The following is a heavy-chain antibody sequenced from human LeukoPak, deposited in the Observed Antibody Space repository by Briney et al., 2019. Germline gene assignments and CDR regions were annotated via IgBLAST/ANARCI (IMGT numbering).Heavy chain of an antibody. CDR1: GGSISSYY. J-gene: IGHJ4*02. CDR2: IYTGGST. V-gene: IGHV4-4*07. D-gene: IGHD6-19*01. Sequence: SETLSLTCTVSGGSISSYYWSWIRQPAGKGLEWIGRIYTGGSTNYNPSLKSRVTISVDTSKNQFSLKLSSVTAADTAVYYCARGLWGAVAGPGRFDYWGQGTLVTVSS. CDR3: ARGLWGAVAGPGRFDY.